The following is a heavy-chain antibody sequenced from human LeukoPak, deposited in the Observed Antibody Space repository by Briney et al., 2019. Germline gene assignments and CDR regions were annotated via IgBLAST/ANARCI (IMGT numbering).Heavy chain of an antibody. J-gene: IGHJ4*02. CDR1: GFTFSSYW. CDR3: ARGKYYYDSTGYYPGGDY. D-gene: IGHD3-22*01. CDR2: IKQDGSEK. V-gene: IGHV3-7*01. Sequence: GGSLRLSCAASGFTFSSYWMSWVRQAPGKGLEWVANIKQDGSEKYYVDSMKGRFSISRDNAKNSLYLQMNSLRAEDTAVYYCARGKYYYDSTGYYPGGDYWGQGTLVTVSS.